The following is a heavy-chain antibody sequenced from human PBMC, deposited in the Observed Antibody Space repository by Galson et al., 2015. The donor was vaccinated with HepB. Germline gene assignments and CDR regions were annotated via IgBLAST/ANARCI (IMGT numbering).Heavy chain of an antibody. CDR2: ISRDGGST. Sequence: SLRLSCAASGFTFDDYTMHWVRQAPGKGLEWVSLISRDGGSTYYADSVKGRFIISRDNSKNSLYLQMNSLRTEDTALYYCAKGPLFGVATYGMDVWGQGTTVTVSS. V-gene: IGHV3-43*01. D-gene: IGHD3-3*01. CDR1: GFTFDDYT. CDR3: AKGPLFGVATYGMDV. J-gene: IGHJ6*02.